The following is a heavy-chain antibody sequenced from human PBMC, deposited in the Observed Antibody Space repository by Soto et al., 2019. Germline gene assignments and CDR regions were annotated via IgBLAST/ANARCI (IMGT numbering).Heavy chain of an antibody. Sequence: ASVKVSCKASGYTFTCYYMHWVRQAPGQGLEWMGIINPSGGSTSYAQKFQGRVTMTRDTSTSTVYMELSSLRSEDTAVYYCARGWRYNWNDGRAFDIWGQGTMVTVSS. CDR1: GYTFTCYY. V-gene: IGHV1-46*03. J-gene: IGHJ3*02. CDR2: INPSGGST. CDR3: ARGWRYNWNDGRAFDI. D-gene: IGHD1-1*01.